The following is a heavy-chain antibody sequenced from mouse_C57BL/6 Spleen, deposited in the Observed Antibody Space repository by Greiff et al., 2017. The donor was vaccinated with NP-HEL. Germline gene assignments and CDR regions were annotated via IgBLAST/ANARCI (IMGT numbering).Heavy chain of an antibody. CDR1: GYAFSSSW. D-gene: IGHD1-1*01. CDR2: IYPGDGDT. CDR3: ASPRYGSPTGYFDV. Sequence: QVQLQQSGPELVKPGASVKISCKASGYAFSSSWMNWVKQRPGKGLEWIGRIYPGDGDTNYNGKFKGKATLTADKSSSTAYMQLSSLTSEDSAVDYCASPRYGSPTGYFDVWGTGTTVTVSS. J-gene: IGHJ1*03. V-gene: IGHV1-82*01.